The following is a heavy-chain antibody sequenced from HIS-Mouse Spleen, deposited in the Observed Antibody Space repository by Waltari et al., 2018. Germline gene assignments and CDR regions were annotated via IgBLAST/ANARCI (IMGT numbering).Heavy chain of an antibody. CDR2: IYQSGST. CDR1: GYSISSGYH. D-gene: IGHD6-13*01. Sequence: QVQLQESGPGLVKPSETLSLTCTVSGYSISSGYHWRWIRQPPGHGLEWLGSIYQSGSTYYNPSLKSRVTISVDTSKNQYSLKLSSVTAADTAVYYWARALEYSSSWYYYYYGMDVWGQGTTVTVSS. J-gene: IGHJ6*02. CDR3: ARALEYSSSWYYYYYGMDV. V-gene: IGHV4-38-2*02.